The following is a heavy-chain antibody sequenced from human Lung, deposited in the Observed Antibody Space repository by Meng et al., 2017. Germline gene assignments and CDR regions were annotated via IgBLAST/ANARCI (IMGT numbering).Heavy chain of an antibody. CDR3: ARDDWFDP. CDR1: GYIFTSHY. Sequence: QVQLVQSGAEVKKPGASVKLSCEASGYIFTSHYIHWVRRAPGQGLEWLGVINPSGGHTSYAQKFQGRLSMTTDTSTSTVYMELSSLGSEDTAMYYCARDDWFDPWGKGTLVTVSS. CDR2: INPSGGHT. J-gene: IGHJ5*02. V-gene: IGHV1-46*01.